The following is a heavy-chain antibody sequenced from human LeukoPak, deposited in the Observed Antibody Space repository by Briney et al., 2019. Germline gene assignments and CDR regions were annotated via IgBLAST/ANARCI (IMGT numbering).Heavy chain of an antibody. CDR3: ARESEYCTHDRCYRPEDS. J-gene: IGHJ4*02. D-gene: IGHD2/OR15-2a*01. CDR1: GFTFNDYW. Sequence: GASLRFSSAASGFTFNDYWRHGLRHAPGKGLVWFSRINSDGSSSAYAECVKGRFTISKDSAKNTLYLHMNSLKAEDTAVYSCARESEYCTHDRCYRPEDSWGQGTLVTVSS. CDR2: INSDGSSS. V-gene: IGHV3-74*01.